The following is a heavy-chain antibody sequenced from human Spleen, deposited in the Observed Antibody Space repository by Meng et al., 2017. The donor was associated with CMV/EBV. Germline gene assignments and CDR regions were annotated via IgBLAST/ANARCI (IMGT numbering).Heavy chain of an antibody. D-gene: IGHD2-2*01. CDR1: GFTFSTYS. V-gene: IGHV3-48*04. J-gene: IGHJ6*02. Sequence: GESLKISCAASGFTFSTYSLNWVRQAPGKGLEWVSYIGSSSNAGYYADSLQGRFTISRDNAKNSLYLQMNSLRAEDTAVYYCAREGYCSSTSCYGEDVWGQGTTVTVSS. CDR3: AREGYCSSTSCYGEDV. CDR2: IGSSSNAG.